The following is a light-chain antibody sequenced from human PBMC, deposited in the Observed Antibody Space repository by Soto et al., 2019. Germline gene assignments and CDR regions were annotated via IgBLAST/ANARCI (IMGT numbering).Light chain of an antibody. J-gene: IGKJ4*01. V-gene: IGKV3-20*01. CDR1: QSVSNNY. CDR3: QQYGSSPLT. Sequence: EIVWTQSPGPLSLSPGERATLSCRASQSVSNNYLAWYQQKPGQAPRLLIYGASNRATGIPDRFSGSGSVTDFTLTISRLEPEDFAVYFCQQYGSSPLTIGAGTQVHIK. CDR2: GAS.